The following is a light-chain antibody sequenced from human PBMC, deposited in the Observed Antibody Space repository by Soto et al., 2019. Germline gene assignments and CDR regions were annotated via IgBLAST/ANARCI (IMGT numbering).Light chain of an antibody. CDR1: QSVSISS. J-gene: IGKJ2*01. Sequence: EIVLTQSPGTLSLSPGERATLSCRASQSVSISSLAWYQQKPGQAPRLLIYSASSRATGIPDRFSGSGSGKAFTLPISRLEPEDFAVNYCQQYGSSSYTFGQGTNLEIK. V-gene: IGKV3-20*01. CDR2: SAS. CDR3: QQYGSSSYT.